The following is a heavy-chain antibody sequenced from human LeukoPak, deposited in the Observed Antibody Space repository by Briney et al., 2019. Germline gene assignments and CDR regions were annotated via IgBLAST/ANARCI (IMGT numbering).Heavy chain of an antibody. V-gene: IGHV4-31*03. CDR3: AREAYYYDSSGIRPGPFDY. CDR2: IYYSGST. CDR1: GGSISSGGYY. D-gene: IGHD3-22*01. J-gene: IGHJ4*02. Sequence: PSQTLSLTCTVSGGSISSGGYYWSWIRQHPGKGLEWIGYIYYSGSTYYNPSLKSRATISVDTSKNQFSLKLSSVTAADTAVYYCAREAYYYDSSGIRPGPFDYWGQGTLVTVSS.